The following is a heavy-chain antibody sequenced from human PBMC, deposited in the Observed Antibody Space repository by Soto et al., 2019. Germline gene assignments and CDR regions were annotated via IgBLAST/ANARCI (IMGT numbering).Heavy chain of an antibody. D-gene: IGHD2-2*02. V-gene: IGHV4-30-4*01. CDR1: GGSISSGDYY. CDR3: AREIPDYYYYGMDV. Sequence: QVQLQESGPGLVKPSQTLSLTCTVSGGSISSGDYYWSWIRQPPGKGLEWIGYNYYSGSTYYNPYLKSRVTISVDTSKNQFSLKLSSVTAADTAVYYCAREIPDYYYYGMDVWGQGTTVTVSS. J-gene: IGHJ6*02. CDR2: NYYSGST.